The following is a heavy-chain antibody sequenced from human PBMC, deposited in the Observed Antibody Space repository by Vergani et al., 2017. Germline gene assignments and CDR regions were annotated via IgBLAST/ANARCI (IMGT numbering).Heavy chain of an antibody. Sequence: VQLQESGPGLVKPSQTLSLTCTVSGGSISSGSYYWSWIRQPAGKGLEWIGRFYTSGSTNYNPSLKSRVTISVDTSKNQFSLKLSSVTAADTAVYYCARDDERLDIWGQGTMVTVSS. CDR2: FYTSGST. CDR3: ARDDERLDI. V-gene: IGHV4-61*02. CDR1: GGSISSGSYY. J-gene: IGHJ3*02.